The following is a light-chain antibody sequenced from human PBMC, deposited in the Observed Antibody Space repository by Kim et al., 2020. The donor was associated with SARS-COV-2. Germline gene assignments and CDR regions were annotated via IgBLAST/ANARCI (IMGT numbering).Light chain of an antibody. J-gene: IGKJ2*01. Sequence: EKVMTQSPATLSVSPGERATLSCRASQSVGSYLAWYQQKSGQAPRLLIYGESTGATGVPARFSGSGSGTEFTLTISSLQSEDFAVYYCQQYYNWPPYTFGQGTKLEI. CDR2: GES. V-gene: IGKV3-15*01. CDR1: QSVGSY. CDR3: QQYYNWPPYT.